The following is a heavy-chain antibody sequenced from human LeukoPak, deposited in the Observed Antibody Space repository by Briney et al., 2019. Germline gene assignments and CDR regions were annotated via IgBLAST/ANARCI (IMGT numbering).Heavy chain of an antibody. Sequence: GGSLRLSCAASGFTFSGSAMHWVRHASGKGLEWVGRIRSKTYDYAAAYTASVKGRFTISRDDSKNMAYLQMSSLKTEDTAVYYCSRGGYNMDTGYYYAMDVWGQGTTVTVSS. D-gene: IGHD5-18*01. V-gene: IGHV3-73*01. CDR1: GFTFSGSA. CDR3: SRGGYNMDTGYYYAMDV. J-gene: IGHJ6*02. CDR2: IRSKTYDYAA.